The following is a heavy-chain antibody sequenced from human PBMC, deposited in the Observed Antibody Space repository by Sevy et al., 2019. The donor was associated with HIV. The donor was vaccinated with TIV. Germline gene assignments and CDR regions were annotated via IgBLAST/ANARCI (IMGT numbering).Heavy chain of an antibody. V-gene: IGHV4-59*08. J-gene: IGHJ4*02. CDR2: IYSMGHL. Sequence: SETLSLTCTVSGGSITSLYWNWIRQPPGKGLELIANIYSMGHLNYNPSLKSRVTLSLDTSKNQFALRLSSVTAADTAMYYCAGENAWGRGYSWGQGTLVTVSS. CDR1: GGSITSLY. D-gene: IGHD1-26*01. CDR3: AGENAWGRGYS.